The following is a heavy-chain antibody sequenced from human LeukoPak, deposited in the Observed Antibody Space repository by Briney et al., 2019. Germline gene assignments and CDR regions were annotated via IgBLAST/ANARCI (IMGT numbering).Heavy chain of an antibody. CDR2: MNPNSGYT. CDR3: ARDENPKVGSHKAAAGPYY. Sequence: EASVKVSCKGSGYTFTNYDINWVRQATGQGLEWMGWMNPNSGYTGFAQKFQGRVSMTRNTSISTAYMELSSLRSEDTAVYYCARDENPKVGSHKAAAGPYYWGQGTLVTVSS. D-gene: IGHD6-13*01. CDR1: GYTFTNYD. J-gene: IGHJ4*02. V-gene: IGHV1-8*01.